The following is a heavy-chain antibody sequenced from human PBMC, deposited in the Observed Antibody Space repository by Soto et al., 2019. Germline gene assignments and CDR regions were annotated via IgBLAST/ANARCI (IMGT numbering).Heavy chain of an antibody. D-gene: IGHD1-26*01. CDR3: ASVAGSPDY. CDR2: LNPKSGMT. V-gene: IGHV1-8*01. J-gene: IGHJ4*02. CDR1: GYTFTTYD. Sequence: QVQLVQSGPEVKKPGASVKVSCKASGYTFTTYDFNWVRQAHGQGLEWMGWLNPKSGMTGSAQKFHGRVTMTRDSSISTVYMEVSSLRSEDTAVYYCASVAGSPDYWGQGTLVTVSS.